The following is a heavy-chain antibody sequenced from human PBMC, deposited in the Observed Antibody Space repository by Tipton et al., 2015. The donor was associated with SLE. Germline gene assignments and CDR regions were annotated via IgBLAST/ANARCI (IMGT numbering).Heavy chain of an antibody. V-gene: IGHV4-31*03. CDR2: IYFTGST. CDR1: GGSISSGSHY. Sequence: TLSLTCTVSGGSISSGSHYWGWIRQSPGKGLEWIGYIYFTGSTHYNPSLRSRILISLDTSKNQFSLKVNSVTAADTAMYYCARETHYDSSGYYYNWFDAWGQRTLVTVSS. CDR3: ARETHYDSSGYYYNWFDA. D-gene: IGHD3-22*01. J-gene: IGHJ5*02.